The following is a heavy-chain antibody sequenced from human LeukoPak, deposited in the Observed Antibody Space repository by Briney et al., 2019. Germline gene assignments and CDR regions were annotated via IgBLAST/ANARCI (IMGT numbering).Heavy chain of an antibody. CDR2: ISYDGSNK. J-gene: IGHJ2*01. V-gene: IGHV3-30-3*01. D-gene: IGHD3-9*01. Sequence: GGSLRLSCAASGFTFSSYAMHWVRQAPGKGLEWVAVISYDGSNKYYADSVKGRFTISRDNSKNTLYLQMNSQRAEDTAVYYCARDGPPLLVTYPNWYFDLWGRGTLVTVSS. CDR1: GFTFSSYA. CDR3: ARDGPPLLVTYPNWYFDL.